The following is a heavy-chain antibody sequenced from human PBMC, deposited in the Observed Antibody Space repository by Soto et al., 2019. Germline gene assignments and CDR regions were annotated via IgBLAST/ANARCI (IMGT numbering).Heavy chain of an antibody. D-gene: IGHD1-7*01. Sequence: QVQLVQSGAEVKKPGASVKVSCKASGYTFTSYGISWVRQAPGQGLEWMGWISAYNGNTNYAQKLQGRVTMTTDTSTSTAYMELRSLRSDVTAVYYCARDGWNYDGGAYYYGMDVWGQGTTVTVSS. CDR1: GYTFTSYG. CDR2: ISAYNGNT. J-gene: IGHJ6*02. CDR3: ARDGWNYDGGAYYYGMDV. V-gene: IGHV1-18*04.